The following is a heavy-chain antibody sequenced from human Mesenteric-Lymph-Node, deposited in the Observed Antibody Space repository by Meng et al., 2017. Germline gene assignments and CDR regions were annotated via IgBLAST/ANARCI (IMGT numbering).Heavy chain of an antibody. J-gene: IGHJ4*02. D-gene: IGHD3-10*01. CDR3: ARLNYYAVEDY. V-gene: IGHV4-34*01. CDR1: GGSFSGYY. CDR2: INHSGST. Sequence: QGQLQQGGAGLLKPSETLSLTCAVYGGSFSGYYWSWIRQPPGKGLEWIGEINHSGSTNYNPSLKSRVTISVDTSKNQFSLKLSSVTAADTAVYYCARLNYYAVEDYWGQGTLVTVSS.